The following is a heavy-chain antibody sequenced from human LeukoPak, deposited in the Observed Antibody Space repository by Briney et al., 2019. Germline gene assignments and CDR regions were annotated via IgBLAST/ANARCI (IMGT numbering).Heavy chain of an antibody. CDR2: VAPLLETT. J-gene: IGHJ5*02. V-gene: IGHV1-69*13. CDR1: GGTFSSYS. CDR3: ARDRIVGALGWLDP. Sequence: ASVNVSCTAPGGTFSSYSITWVRQAPGQGLEWMGGVAPLLETTNYAPKFRGRMTITADESTSTAYMELTSLRSDDTAVYYCARDRIVGALGWLDPWGQGTLVTVSS. D-gene: IGHD1-26*01.